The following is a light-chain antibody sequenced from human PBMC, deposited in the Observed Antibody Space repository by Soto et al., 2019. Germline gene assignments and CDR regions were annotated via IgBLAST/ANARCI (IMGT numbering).Light chain of an antibody. CDR1: TSNIGNNA. CDR3: AAWDDSRKVVL. Sequence: QSVLTQPPSVSGAPRQRVSISCSGATSNIGNNAVNWYQQLPGKAPKLLIYFDDLMPSGVSDRFSGSKSGTSASLAISGLQSEDEADYYWAAWDDSRKVVLFGGGTKLTVL. CDR2: FDD. J-gene: IGLJ2*01. V-gene: IGLV1-36*01.